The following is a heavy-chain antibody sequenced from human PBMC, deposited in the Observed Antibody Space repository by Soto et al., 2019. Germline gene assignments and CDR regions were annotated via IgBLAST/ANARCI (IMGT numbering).Heavy chain of an antibody. D-gene: IGHD6-19*01. J-gene: IGHJ3*02. CDR2: IYHSGIT. CDR3: ARRGITVAGFDAFDI. V-gene: IGHV4-4*02. CDR1: GGSISSSDW. Sequence: QVQLQESGPGLVKPSGTLSLTCVVSGGSISSSDWWNWVRQAPGKGLEWIAEIYHSGITNYNPSLKSRVTISVDKSENHLSLNVTSVTAADTAVYYCARRGITVAGFDAFDIWGQGTLVTVS.